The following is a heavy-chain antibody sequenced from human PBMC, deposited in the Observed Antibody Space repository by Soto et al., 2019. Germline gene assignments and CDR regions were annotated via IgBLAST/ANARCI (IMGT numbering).Heavy chain of an antibody. CDR3: ARGERLYFLYYGMDV. Sequence: ASVKVSCKASGYNFTTYAMVWVRQAPGQRPEWMGWINTGNGNTKYSPKFQGRVTITRDTSASTAYMELSSLKSEDTAVYCCARGERLYFLYYGMDVWGQGSTVTVSS. D-gene: IGHD2-2*02. J-gene: IGHJ6*02. CDR2: INTGNGNT. CDR1: GYNFTTYA. V-gene: IGHV1-3*04.